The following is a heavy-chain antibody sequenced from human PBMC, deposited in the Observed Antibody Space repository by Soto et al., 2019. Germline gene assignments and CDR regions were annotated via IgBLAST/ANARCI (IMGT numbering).Heavy chain of an antibody. V-gene: IGHV3-23*01. CDR3: AKDTRYADYVRWFDS. CDR1: GFTFNNYA. Sequence: GGSLRLSCTASGFTFNNYAMTWVRQAPGRGLEGVPGITASGGRTYYADSVKGRFTISRDNSKSTLYLQMNSLRADDTAVYYYAKDTRYADYVRWFDSWGQGTLVTVSS. CDR2: ITASGGRT. J-gene: IGHJ5*01. D-gene: IGHD4-17*01.